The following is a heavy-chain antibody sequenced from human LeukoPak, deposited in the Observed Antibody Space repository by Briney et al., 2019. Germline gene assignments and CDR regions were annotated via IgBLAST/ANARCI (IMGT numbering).Heavy chain of an antibody. D-gene: IGHD4-23*01. V-gene: IGHV3-23*01. Sequence: GGSLRLSCAASGFTFSSHAMSWVRQAPGKGLEWVSAISGSGGSTYYADSLKGRFTISRDNAKNSLYLQMNSLRAEDTAVYYCTKDLRSGGNSEGAFDIWGQGTTVTVSS. CDR1: GFTFSSHA. CDR2: ISGSGGST. CDR3: TKDLRSGGNSEGAFDI. J-gene: IGHJ3*02.